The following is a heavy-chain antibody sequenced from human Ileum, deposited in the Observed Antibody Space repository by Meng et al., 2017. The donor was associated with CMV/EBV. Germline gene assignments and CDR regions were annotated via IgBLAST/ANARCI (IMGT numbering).Heavy chain of an antibody. V-gene: IGHV4-39*07. D-gene: IGHD5-18*01. Sequence: GPGLVKPSETLSLPCTVSGGSISRSTYYWGWIRQPPGKGLEWIGSIYSTGSTYYNPSLKSRLTISIDASNNQFSLKLTSMTAADTAVYYCARGVYSYDASWGQGTLVTVSS. CDR2: IYSTGST. CDR3: ARGVYSYDAS. J-gene: IGHJ4*02. CDR1: GGSISRSTYY.